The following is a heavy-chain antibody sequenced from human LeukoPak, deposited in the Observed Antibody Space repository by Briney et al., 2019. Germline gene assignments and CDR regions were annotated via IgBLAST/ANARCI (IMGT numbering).Heavy chain of an antibody. V-gene: IGHV3-74*01. Sequence: GGSLRLSCVASGFTFSSYWMHWVRQAPGKGLVWVSRINSDGSSTSYADSVKGRFTISRDNAKNTLYLQMNSLRAEDTAVYYCARGAVLRYFDPYGMDVWGKGTTVTVSS. CDR2: INSDGSST. D-gene: IGHD3-9*01. J-gene: IGHJ6*04. CDR1: GFTFSSYW. CDR3: ARGAVLRYFDPYGMDV.